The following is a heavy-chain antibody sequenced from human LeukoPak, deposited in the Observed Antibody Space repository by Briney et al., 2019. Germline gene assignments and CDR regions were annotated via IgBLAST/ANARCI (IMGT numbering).Heavy chain of an antibody. J-gene: IGHJ6*02. Sequence: SETLSLTCTVSGGSISSYYWSWIRQPPGKGLEWIGYIYYSGSTNYNPSLKSRVTISVDTSKNQFSLKLSSVTAADTAVYYCARQHTRTYCYGMDVWGQGTTVTVSS. D-gene: IGHD2-2*01. CDR2: IYYSGST. CDR1: GGSISSYY. V-gene: IGHV4-59*08. CDR3: ARQHTRTYCYGMDV.